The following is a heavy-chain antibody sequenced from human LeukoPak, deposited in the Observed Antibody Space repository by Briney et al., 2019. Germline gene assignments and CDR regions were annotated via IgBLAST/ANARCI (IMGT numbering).Heavy chain of an antibody. CDR3: ARDFTTYCSNGLCLDRNWFDP. CDR2: IYYSGST. V-gene: IGHV4-39*02. J-gene: IGHJ5*02. Sequence: PSETLSLTCTVSGGSISGSSYYWGWIRQPPGKGLEWIGSIYYSGSTYYNPSLKSRVTISVDTSKNQFSLKLNSVTATDTAVYYCARDFTTYCSNGLCLDRNWFDPWGQGTLVTVSS. D-gene: IGHD2-8*01. CDR1: GGSISGSSYY.